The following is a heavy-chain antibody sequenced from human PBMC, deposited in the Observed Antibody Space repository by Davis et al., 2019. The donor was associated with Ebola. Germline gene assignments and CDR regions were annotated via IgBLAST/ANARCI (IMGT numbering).Heavy chain of an antibody. V-gene: IGHV5-51*01. J-gene: IGHJ4*02. D-gene: IGHD3-22*01. CDR3: ARLPLGDSSGGQSYSFDY. CDR2: IYPGDSDT. Sequence: PGGSLRLSCKGSGYSFTSYWIGWVRQMPGKGLEWMGIIYPGDSDTRYSPSFQGQVTISADKSISTAYLQWSSLKASDTAMYYCARLPLGDSSGGQSYSFDYWGQGTLVTVSS. CDR1: GYSFTSYW.